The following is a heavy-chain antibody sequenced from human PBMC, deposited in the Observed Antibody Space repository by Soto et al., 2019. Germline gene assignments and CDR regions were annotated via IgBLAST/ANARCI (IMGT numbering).Heavy chain of an antibody. D-gene: IGHD5-18*01. Sequence: ASVKVSCKASGYTFTSYAMHWVRQASGQRLEWMGWINAGNGNTKYSQKFQGRVTITRDTSASTAYMELSSLRSEDTAVYYCARDPSGYSLDDAFDIWGQGTMVTVSS. CDR1: GYTFTSYA. CDR2: INAGNGNT. CDR3: ARDPSGYSLDDAFDI. V-gene: IGHV1-3*01. J-gene: IGHJ3*02.